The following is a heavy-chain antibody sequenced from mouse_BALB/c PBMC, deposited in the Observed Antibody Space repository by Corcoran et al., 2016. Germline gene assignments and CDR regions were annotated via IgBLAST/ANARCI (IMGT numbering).Heavy chain of an antibody. CDR2: INTYTGEP. Sequence: QIQLVQSGPELKKPGETVKISCKASGYTFTNYGMNWVKQAPGKGLKWMGWINTYTGEPTYADDFKGRFAFSLETSASTAYLQINNLKNEDTATYFCARGDGISYYYAMDYWGQGTSVTVSS. V-gene: IGHV9-3-1*01. CDR1: GYTFTNYG. D-gene: IGHD1-3*01. J-gene: IGHJ4*01. CDR3: ARGDGISYYYAMDY.